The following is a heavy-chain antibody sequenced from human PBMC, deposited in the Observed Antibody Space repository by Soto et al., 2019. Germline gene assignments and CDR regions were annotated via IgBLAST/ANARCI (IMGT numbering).Heavy chain of an antibody. Sequence: EVQLVESGGGLVQPGGSLRLSCAASGFTFSSYWMHWVRQAPGKGLVWVSRINSDGSSTSYADSVKGRFTISRDNAKNTIYLQMNSLRAGDTAVYYCARDPEGDYYDSSGTTYDYWGQGTLVTVSS. J-gene: IGHJ4*02. V-gene: IGHV3-74*01. CDR2: INSDGSST. CDR3: ARDPEGDYYDSSGTTYDY. CDR1: GFTFSSYW. D-gene: IGHD3-22*01.